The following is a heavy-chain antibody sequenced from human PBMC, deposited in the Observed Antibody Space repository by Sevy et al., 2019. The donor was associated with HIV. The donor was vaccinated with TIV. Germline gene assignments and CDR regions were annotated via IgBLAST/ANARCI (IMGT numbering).Heavy chain of an antibody. D-gene: IGHD2-8*02. CDR1: GFSFKDAW. J-gene: IGHJ4*02. CDR3: TPGHCSRGVCQDF. CDR2: IKKKTDDGPT. V-gene: IGHV3-15*01. Sequence: GGSLRLSCEASGFSFKDAWMSWVRQAPGKGLEWVGRIKKKTDDGPTDYGTPVKGRFTVSRDDSKNTLFLQMNSLKIDGTGVYYCTPGHCSRGVCQDFWGLGTLVTVSS.